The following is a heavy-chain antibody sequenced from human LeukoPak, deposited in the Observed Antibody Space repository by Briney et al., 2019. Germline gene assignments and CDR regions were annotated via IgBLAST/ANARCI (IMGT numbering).Heavy chain of an antibody. CDR3: ATSYYYDSSGYYYRY. D-gene: IGHD3-22*01. CDR2: IYYSGST. Sequence: SETLSLTCTVSGGSIGSYYWSWIRQPPGKGLEWIGYIYYSGSTNYNPSLKSRVTISVDTSKNQFSLKLSSVTAADTAVYYCATSYYYDSSGYYYRYWGQGTLVTVSS. J-gene: IGHJ4*02. V-gene: IGHV4-59*01. CDR1: GGSIGSYY.